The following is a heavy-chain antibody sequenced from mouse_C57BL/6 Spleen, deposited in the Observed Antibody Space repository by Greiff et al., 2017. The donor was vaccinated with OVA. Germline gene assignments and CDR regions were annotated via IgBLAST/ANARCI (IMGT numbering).Heavy chain of an antibody. V-gene: IGHV1-53*01. Sequence: QVQLQQPGTELVKPGASVKLSCKASGYTFTSYWMHWVKQRPGQGLEWIGNINPSNGGTNYNEKFKSKATLTVDKSSSTAYMQLSSLTSGDSAVYYCARSRGGYYGSTHWYFDVWGTGTTVTVSS. D-gene: IGHD1-1*01. CDR3: ARSRGGYYGSTHWYFDV. CDR1: GYTFTSYW. J-gene: IGHJ1*03. CDR2: INPSNGGT.